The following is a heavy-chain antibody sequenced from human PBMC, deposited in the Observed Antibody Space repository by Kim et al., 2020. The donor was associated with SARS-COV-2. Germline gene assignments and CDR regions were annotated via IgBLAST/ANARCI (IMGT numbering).Heavy chain of an antibody. D-gene: IGHD6-13*01. J-gene: IGHJ4*02. Sequence: SETLSLTCTVSGGSISGYYWNWIRQSPGKELEWIGYIYYSGSTISNPSLKSRVTISVDTSKNQFSLKLSSVTAADTAVYYCARDQAPTGRWFFDFWGQGT. V-gene: IGHV4-59*01. CDR1: GGSISGYY. CDR2: IYYSGST. CDR3: ARDQAPTGRWFFDF.